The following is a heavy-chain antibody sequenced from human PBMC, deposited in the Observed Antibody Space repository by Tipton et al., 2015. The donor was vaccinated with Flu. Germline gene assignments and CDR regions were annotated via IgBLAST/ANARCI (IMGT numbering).Heavy chain of an antibody. V-gene: IGHV3-30*02. J-gene: IGHJ4*02. CDR3: ARALSSSDYYNFDL. CDR1: GFIFSNYA. CDR2: IRSDTRYI. Sequence: SLRLSCAASGFIFSNYAMHWVRQAPGKGLEWVAFIRSDTRYIYYADSVKGRYTISRDNSKNMLHLQINGLRAGDTALYYCARALSSSDYYNFDLWGQGTLVTVSS. D-gene: IGHD3-3*01.